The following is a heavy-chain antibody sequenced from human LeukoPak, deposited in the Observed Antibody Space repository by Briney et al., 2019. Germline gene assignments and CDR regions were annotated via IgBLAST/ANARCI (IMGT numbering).Heavy chain of an antibody. D-gene: IGHD3-22*01. CDR2: IIPILGIA. CDR1: GGTFSSYA. CDR3: AVTAHYYDSSGYPDAFDI. J-gene: IGHJ3*02. V-gene: IGHV1-69*04. Sequence: GASVKVSCKASGGTFSSYAISWVRQAPGQGLEWMGRIIPILGIANYAQKFQGRVTITADKSTSTAYMELSSLRSEDTAVYYCAVTAHYYDSSGYPDAFDIWGQGTMVTLSS.